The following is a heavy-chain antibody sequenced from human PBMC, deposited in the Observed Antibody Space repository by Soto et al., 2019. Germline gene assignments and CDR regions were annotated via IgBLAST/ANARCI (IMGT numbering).Heavy chain of an antibody. CDR3: ARIRVAPLLRPIDY. V-gene: IGHV1-69*13. CDR1: GGTFSTSA. Sequence: SVKVSCKASGGTFSTSAISWVRQAPGQGLEWMGGIMPIFRTPDYAQKFQARVTITADESTSTAYMELSGLRSDDTAVYYCARIRVAPLLRPIDYWGQGTLVTVSS. J-gene: IGHJ4*02. CDR2: IMPIFRTP. D-gene: IGHD1-26*01.